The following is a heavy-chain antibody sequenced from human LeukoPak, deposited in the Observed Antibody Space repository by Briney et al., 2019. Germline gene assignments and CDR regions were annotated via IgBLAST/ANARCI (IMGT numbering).Heavy chain of an antibody. CDR2: TYYRSKWYN. V-gene: IGHV6-1*01. Sequence: SQTLSLACAISGDTVSSNSAAWNWIRQSPSRGLEWLGRTYYRSKWYNDYAVSVKSRITINPDTSKNQFSLKLSSVTAADTAVYYCARDSSGWQRRAFDIWGQGTMVTVSS. D-gene: IGHD6-19*01. CDR3: ARDSSGWQRRAFDI. CDR1: GDTVSSNSAA. J-gene: IGHJ3*02.